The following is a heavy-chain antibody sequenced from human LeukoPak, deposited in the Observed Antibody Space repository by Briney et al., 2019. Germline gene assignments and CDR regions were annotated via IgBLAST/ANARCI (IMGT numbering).Heavy chain of an antibody. D-gene: IGHD3-3*01. Sequence: GESLKISCKGSGYSFTSYWIGWVRQMPGKGLEWMGIIYPGDSDTRYSPSFQGQVTISADKSISTAYLQWSSLKASDTAVYYCARSSDFWSGYPDYWGQGTLVTVSS. CDR3: ARSSDFWSGYPDY. CDR1: GYSFTSYW. CDR2: IYPGDSDT. J-gene: IGHJ4*02. V-gene: IGHV5-51*01.